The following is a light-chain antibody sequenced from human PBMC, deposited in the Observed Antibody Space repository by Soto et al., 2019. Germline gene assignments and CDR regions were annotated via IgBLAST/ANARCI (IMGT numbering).Light chain of an antibody. CDR3: AAWDDSLNALV. Sequence: QSVLTQPPSASGTPGQRVTISCSGSCSNIGSNTVSWYQQVPGTAPKLLIYSNNQRPSGVPDRFSGSKSGTSASLATSGLQSEDEADYYCAAWDDSLNALVFGTGTKVTVL. CDR2: SNN. V-gene: IGLV1-44*01. J-gene: IGLJ1*01. CDR1: CSNIGSNT.